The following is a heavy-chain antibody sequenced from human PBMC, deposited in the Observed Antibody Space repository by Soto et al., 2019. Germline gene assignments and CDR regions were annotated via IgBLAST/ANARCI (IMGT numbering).Heavy chain of an antibody. CDR1: GGSISGDSYY. D-gene: IGHD3-16*01. Sequence: SETLSLTCTVTGGSISGDSYYWGWIRQPPGKGLEWIGNIYYSGRTFYNTSLRSRVTKSVDTSKNQFFLRLCSVTAADTAVYYCARRGLGLDYWGRGTLVT. J-gene: IGHJ4*02. CDR3: ARRGLGLDY. CDR2: IYYSGRT. V-gene: IGHV4-39*01.